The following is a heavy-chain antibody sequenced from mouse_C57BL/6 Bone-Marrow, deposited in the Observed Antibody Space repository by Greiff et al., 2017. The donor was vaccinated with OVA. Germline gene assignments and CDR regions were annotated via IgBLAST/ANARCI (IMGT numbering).Heavy chain of an antibody. CDR2: IYPGSGST. CDR1: GYTFTSYW. CDR3: ARWDTTVVDWYFDV. D-gene: IGHD1-1*01. Sequence: VKLMESGAELVKPGASVKMSCKASGYTFTSYWITWVKQRPGQGLEWIGDIYPGSGSTNYNEKFKSKATLTVDTSSSTAYMQLSSLTSEDSAVYYCARWDTTVVDWYFDVWGTGTTVTVSS. V-gene: IGHV1-55*01. J-gene: IGHJ1*03.